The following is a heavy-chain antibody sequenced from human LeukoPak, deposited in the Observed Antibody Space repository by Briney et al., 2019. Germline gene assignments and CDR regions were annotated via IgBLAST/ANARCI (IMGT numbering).Heavy chain of an antibody. J-gene: IGHJ6*03. V-gene: IGHV4-4*07. CDR2: IYTSGST. Sequence: SETLSLTCTVSGGSISSYYWSWIRQPAGKGLEWIGRIYTSGSTNYNPSLKSRVTMSVDTSENQFSLKLSSVTAADTAVYYCARDYYDSSGYSKYYYYYYMDVWGKGTTVTVSS. CDR1: GGSISSYY. CDR3: ARDYYDSSGYSKYYYYYYMDV. D-gene: IGHD3-22*01.